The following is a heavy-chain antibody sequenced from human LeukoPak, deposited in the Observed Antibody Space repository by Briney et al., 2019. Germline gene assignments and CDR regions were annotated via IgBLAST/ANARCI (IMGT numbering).Heavy chain of an antibody. CDR3: ARLGGPSGHYYYYYGMDV. Sequence: SETLSLTCTVSGGSISSSSYYWGWIRQPPGKGLEWIGSIYYSGSTYYNPSLKSRVTISVDTSKNQFSLKLSSVTAADTAVYYCARLGGPSGHYYYYYGMDVWGQGTTVTVFS. J-gene: IGHJ6*02. CDR1: GGSISSSSYY. CDR2: IYYSGST. D-gene: IGHD2-15*01. V-gene: IGHV4-39*01.